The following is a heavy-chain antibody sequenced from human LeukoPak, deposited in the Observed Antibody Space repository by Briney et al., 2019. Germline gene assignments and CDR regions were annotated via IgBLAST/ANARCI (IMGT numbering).Heavy chain of an antibody. J-gene: IGHJ3*01. CDR1: GGPVSSAPHY. D-gene: IGHD3-16*01. V-gene: IGHV4-39*01. CDR3: ARLVGGYFRGSAFDV. Sequence: PSETLSLTCVVSGGPVSSAPHYWAWIRQSPGKALEWLGTIYYTGSTFDNPSLKSRLTMSVDTANNQFSVRLSSVTAADTAVYYCARLVGGYFRGSAFDVWGQGTVVTVSS. CDR2: IYYTGST.